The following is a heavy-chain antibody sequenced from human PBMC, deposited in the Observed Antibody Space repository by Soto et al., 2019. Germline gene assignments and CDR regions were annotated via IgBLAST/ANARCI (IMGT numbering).Heavy chain of an antibody. CDR3: ARDRYAYYYGSGSPEDAFDI. CDR2: IYSGGST. CDR1: GFTVSSNY. Sequence: EVQLVESGGGLIQPGGSLRLSCAASGFTVSSNYMSWVRQAPGKGLVWVSVIYSGGSTYYADSVKGRFTISRDNSKNTLYLQMNSLRAEDTAVYYCARDRYAYYYGSGSPEDAFDIWGQGTMVTVSS. V-gene: IGHV3-53*01. D-gene: IGHD3-10*01. J-gene: IGHJ3*02.